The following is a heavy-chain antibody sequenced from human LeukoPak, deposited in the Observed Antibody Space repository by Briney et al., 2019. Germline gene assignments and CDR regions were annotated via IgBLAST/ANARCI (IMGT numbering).Heavy chain of an antibody. CDR2: IYYSGST. CDR3: ARGKRSYYYFDY. Sequence: PSETLSLTCTVSGGSISSYYWSWIRQPPGKGLGWIGYIYYSGSTNYNPSLKSRVTISVDTSKNQFSLKLSSVTAADTAVYYCARGKRSYYYFDYWGQGTLVTVSS. D-gene: IGHD1-26*01. V-gene: IGHV4-59*01. CDR1: GGSISSYY. J-gene: IGHJ4*02.